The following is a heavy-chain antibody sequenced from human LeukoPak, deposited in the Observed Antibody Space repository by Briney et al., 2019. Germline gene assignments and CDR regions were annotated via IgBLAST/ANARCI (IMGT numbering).Heavy chain of an antibody. CDR1: GSTFSSYS. Sequence: GGSLRLSCAASGSTFSSYSMNWVRQTPGKGLEWVSCISGSSTYILYADSVKGRFTISRDNAKNSLYLQMNSLRAEDTAVYYCAAGGSFDYWGQGTLVTVSS. V-gene: IGHV3-21*01. CDR2: ISGSSTYI. CDR3: AAGGSFDY. J-gene: IGHJ4*02. D-gene: IGHD3-16*01.